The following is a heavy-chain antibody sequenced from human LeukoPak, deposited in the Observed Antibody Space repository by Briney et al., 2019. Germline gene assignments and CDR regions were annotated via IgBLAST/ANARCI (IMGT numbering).Heavy chain of an antibody. D-gene: IGHD1-26*01. CDR2: IKSKTDDGTA. Sequence: GGSLRLSCAAPGFTFSSAWMSWVRQAPGKGLEWVGRIKSKTDDGTADYAAPVKGRFTISRDDSKDTLYLQMNSLKTEDTAVYYCTTYNGNYYFSDYWGQGTLVTVSS. CDR1: GFTFSSAW. CDR3: TTYNGNYYFSDY. V-gene: IGHV3-15*01. J-gene: IGHJ4*02.